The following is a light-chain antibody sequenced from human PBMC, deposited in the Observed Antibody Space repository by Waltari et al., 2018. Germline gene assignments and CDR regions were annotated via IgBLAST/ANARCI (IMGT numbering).Light chain of an antibody. CDR1: QSVSSN. V-gene: IGKV3-15*01. J-gene: IGKJ2*01. CDR2: VAS. Sequence: EIVTTQSPATLSVSPGERATLSCRASQSVSSNLAWYQQKPGQAPRLLIYVASTRATGIPARFSGSGSGTEFTLTISSLQSEDFAVYYCQQYNNWPRGTFGQGTKLEIK. CDR3: QQYNNWPRGT.